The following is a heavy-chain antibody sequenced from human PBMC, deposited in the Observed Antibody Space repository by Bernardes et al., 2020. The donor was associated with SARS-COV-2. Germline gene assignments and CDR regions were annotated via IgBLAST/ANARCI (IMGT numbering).Heavy chain of an antibody. J-gene: IGHJ6*02. D-gene: IGHD5-18*01. CDR2: INHSGST. V-gene: IGHV4-34*01. CDR1: GGSFSGYY. Sequence: LSLTCAVYGGSFSGYYWSWIRQPPGKGLEWIGEINHSGSTNYNPSLKSRVTISVDTSKNQFSLKLSSVTAADTAVYYCARIQLWLDYYYYYGMDVWGQGTTVTVSS. CDR3: ARIQLWLDYYYYYGMDV.